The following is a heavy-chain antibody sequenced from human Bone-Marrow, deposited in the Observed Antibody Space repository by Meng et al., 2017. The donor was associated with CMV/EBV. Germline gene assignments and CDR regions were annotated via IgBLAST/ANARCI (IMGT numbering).Heavy chain of an antibody. D-gene: IGHD3-22*01. CDR3: ARGYYYDRSGYYYPVGY. CDR2: ISSSSSIK. J-gene: IGHJ4*02. CDR1: GFTFSPYS. V-gene: IGHV3-48*04. Sequence: GESLKISCAASGFTFSPYSMNWVRQAPGEGLEWVSYISSSSSIKYYADSVKGRFTISRDNAKNSLYLQMNSLRAEDTAVYYCARGYYYDRSGYYYPVGYWGQGTLVTVSS.